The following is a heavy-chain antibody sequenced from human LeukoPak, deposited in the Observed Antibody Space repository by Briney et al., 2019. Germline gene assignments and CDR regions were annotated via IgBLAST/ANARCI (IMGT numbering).Heavy chain of an antibody. CDR2: ISWNSGSI. CDR3: AKGARDQLLNGDAFDI. V-gene: IGHV3-9*03. D-gene: IGHD2-2*01. Sequence: PGGSLRLSCAASGFTFSSYAMSWVRQAPGKGLEWVSGISWNSGSIGYADSVKGRFTISRDNAKNSLYLQMNSLRAEDMALYYCAKGARDQLLNGDAFDIWGQGTMVTVSS. CDR1: GFTFSSYA. J-gene: IGHJ3*02.